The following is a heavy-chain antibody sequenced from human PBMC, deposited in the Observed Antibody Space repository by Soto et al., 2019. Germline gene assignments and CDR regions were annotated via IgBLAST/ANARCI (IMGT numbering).Heavy chain of an antibody. CDR3: ASDQEFPDY. Sequence: GASVKVSCKASGYTFTSYGITWVRQAPGQGLEWMGWISANNGNTNSVQKLRGRVTMTTDTSTSTAYMELRSLRSDDTAVYYCASDQEFPDYWGQGTLVTVSS. V-gene: IGHV1-18*01. CDR2: ISANNGNT. J-gene: IGHJ4*02. CDR1: GYTFTSYG.